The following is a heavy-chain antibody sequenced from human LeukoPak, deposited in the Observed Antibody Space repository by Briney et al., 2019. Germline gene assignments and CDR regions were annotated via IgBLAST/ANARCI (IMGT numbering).Heavy chain of an antibody. J-gene: IGHJ6*03. D-gene: IGHD5-24*01. V-gene: IGHV3-30*04. CDR1: GFTFSSYA. Sequence: GGSLRLSCAASGFTFSSYAMHWVRQAPGKGLEWVAVISYDGSNKYYADSVKGRFTISRDNARNSLYLQMNSLRADDTAVYYCARLLEPATGYYMDVWGKGTTVTISS. CDR3: ARLLEPATGYYMDV. CDR2: ISYDGSNK.